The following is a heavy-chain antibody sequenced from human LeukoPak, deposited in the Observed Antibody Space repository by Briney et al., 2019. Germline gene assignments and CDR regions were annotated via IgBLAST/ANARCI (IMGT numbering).Heavy chain of an antibody. CDR2: IYNSGST. CDR3: ARQAYSSNLGWFDP. J-gene: IGHJ5*02. Sequence: PSETLSLTCSVSGGSISSSTYYWGWIRQPPGKGLEWIGNIYNSGSTYYNPSLKSRVTISEDTSKNQFSLKLSSVTAADTAVYYCARQAYSSNLGWFDPWGQGTLVTVSS. V-gene: IGHV4-39*01. CDR1: GGSISSSTYY. D-gene: IGHD6-13*01.